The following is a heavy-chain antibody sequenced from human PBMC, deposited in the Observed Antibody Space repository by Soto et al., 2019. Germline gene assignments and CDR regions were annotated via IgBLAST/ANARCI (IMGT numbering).Heavy chain of an antibody. CDR2: KYYRSKWYN. CDR1: GDSVSSNSAA. V-gene: IGHV6-1*01. J-gene: IGHJ6*02. D-gene: IGHD1-1*01. Sequence: SPTVSLTCAISGDSVSSNSAAWNWIRQSPSRGLEWLGRKYYRSKWYNDYAVCVKSRITINTDTSKNQFSMQMKYGTPEETAVDYCARTDRWKIPLPITSRYSYFFYGMDVWGQGTTVTVSS. CDR3: ARTDRWKIPLPITSRYSYFFYGMDV.